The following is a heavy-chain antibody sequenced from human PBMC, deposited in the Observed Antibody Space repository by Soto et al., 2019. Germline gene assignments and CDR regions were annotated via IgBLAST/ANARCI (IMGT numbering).Heavy chain of an antibody. D-gene: IGHD3-10*01. V-gene: IGHV5-51*01. CDR3: ARHRVYGSGSYGTDERYYYYGMDV. CDR2: IYPGDSGT. J-gene: IGHJ6*02. CDR1: GYSFTSYW. Sequence: PGESLKISCKGSGYSFTSYWIGWVRQMPGKGLEWMGIIYPGDSGTRYSPSFQGQVTISADKSISTAYLQWSSLKASDTAMYYCARHRVYGSGSYGTDERYYYYGMDVWGQGTTVTVSS.